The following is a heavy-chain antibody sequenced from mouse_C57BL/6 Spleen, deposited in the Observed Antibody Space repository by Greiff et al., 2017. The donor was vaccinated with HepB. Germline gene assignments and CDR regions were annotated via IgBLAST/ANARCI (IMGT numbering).Heavy chain of an antibody. V-gene: IGHV1-64*01. D-gene: IGHD1-2*01. CDR3: ARRELGYVAY. CDR2: IHPNSGST. J-gene: IGHJ3*01. CDR1: GYTFTSSW. Sequence: QVQLQQPGAELVKPGASVKLSCKASGYTFTSSWMHWVKQRPGQGLEWIGMIHPNSGSTNYNEKFKSKATLTVDKSSSTAYMQLSSLTSEDSAVYYCARRELGYVAYWGQGTLVTVSA.